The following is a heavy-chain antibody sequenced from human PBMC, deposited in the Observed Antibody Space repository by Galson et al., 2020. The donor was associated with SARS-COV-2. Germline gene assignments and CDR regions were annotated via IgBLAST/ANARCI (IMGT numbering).Heavy chain of an antibody. CDR2: INHSGSA. CDR1: GGSFSGYY. J-gene: IGHJ6*02. Sequence: SETLSLTCAVYGGSFSGYYWSWIRQPPGKGLEWIGEINHSGSAHYNASLMSRVTISVDTSKNQIFLKLSSVTAADTAVYYCARASPNHHYYSDDGMDVWGHGTTVTVSS. CDR3: ARASPNHHYYSDDGMDV. V-gene: IGHV4-34*01.